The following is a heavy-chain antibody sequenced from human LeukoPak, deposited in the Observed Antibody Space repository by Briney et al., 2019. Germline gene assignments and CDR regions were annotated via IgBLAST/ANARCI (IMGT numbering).Heavy chain of an antibody. CDR1: GYSISSGYY. V-gene: IGHV4-38-2*02. Sequence: SETLSLTCTVSGYSISSGYYWGWIRQPPGKGLEWIGSIYHSGSTYYNLSLKSRVTISVDTSKNQFSLKLSPVTAADTAVYYCARGDQYYYDSSGYSQYFDYWGQGTLVTVSS. CDR3: ARGDQYYYDSSGYSQYFDY. CDR2: IYHSGST. D-gene: IGHD3-22*01. J-gene: IGHJ4*02.